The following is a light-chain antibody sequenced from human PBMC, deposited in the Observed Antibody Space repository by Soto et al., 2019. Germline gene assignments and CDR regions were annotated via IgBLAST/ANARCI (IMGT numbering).Light chain of an antibody. J-gene: IGKJ1*01. CDR3: PQDYNYPWT. V-gene: IGKV1-6*01. CDR2: AAS. CDR1: QGIRND. Sequence: AIQMTQSPSSLSASVGDRVTITCRASQGIRNDLGWYQQKPGKAPKLLIYAASSLQSGVPSRFSGSGSGTDFTLTISSLQPEDFASYYCPQDYNYPWTFGQGTKVEIK.